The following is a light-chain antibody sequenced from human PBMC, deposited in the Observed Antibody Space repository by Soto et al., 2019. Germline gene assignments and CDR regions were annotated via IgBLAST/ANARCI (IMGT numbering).Light chain of an antibody. V-gene: IGKV1-6*01. Sequence: AIQMTQFPPSLSASVGDTVTITCRASQGIRSDLGWYQQKPGKAHKLLIYGASRLQNGVPSRFSGSVSGTDFNLIISRLQPEDSATYYLLQDYSYPRTFGQGTKVDIK. CDR1: QGIRSD. CDR2: GAS. J-gene: IGKJ1*01. CDR3: LQDYSYPRT.